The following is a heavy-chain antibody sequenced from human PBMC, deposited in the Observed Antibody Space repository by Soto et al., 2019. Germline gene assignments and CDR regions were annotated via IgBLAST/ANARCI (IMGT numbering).Heavy chain of an antibody. CDR1: GYTFTNYP. CDR3: ARERNSYDSSGLLRGYFFDY. D-gene: IGHD3-22*01. V-gene: IGHV1-3*01. CDR2: INAGNGNT. Sequence: ASVKVSCKASGYTFTNYPMHWVRQAPGQRLEWMGWINAGNGNTKYSQKFQGRVTISRDTSASTAYMELSSLRAEDTAVYYCARERNSYDSSGLLRGYFFDYWGQGTLVTVSS. J-gene: IGHJ4*01.